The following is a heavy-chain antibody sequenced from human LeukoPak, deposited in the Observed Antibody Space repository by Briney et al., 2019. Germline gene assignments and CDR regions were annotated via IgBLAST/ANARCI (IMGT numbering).Heavy chain of an antibody. D-gene: IGHD3-22*01. CDR2: IFHSGIT. V-gene: IGHV4-38-2*02. CDR3: ARALNYYDSSGYSNHGVFDY. Sequence: PSETLSLTCTVSGYSIGGGYYWGWIRQSPGKGLEWIGSIFHSGITYYNPSLKSRVTISVDTSKNQYSLKLSSETAADTAVYYCARALNYYDSSGYSNHGVFDYWGQGTLVTVSS. J-gene: IGHJ4*02. CDR1: GYSIGGGYY.